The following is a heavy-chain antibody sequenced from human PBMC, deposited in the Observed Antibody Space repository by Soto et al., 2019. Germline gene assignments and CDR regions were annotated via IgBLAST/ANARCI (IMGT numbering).Heavy chain of an antibody. V-gene: IGHV4-59*01. D-gene: IGHD3-22*01. Sequence: PSETLSLTCTVSGGPISSYYWSWIRQPPGKGLEWIGYIYYSGSTNYNPSLKSRVTISVDTSKNQFSLKLSSVTAADTAVYYCARGGINYYDSSGYYHGRYYFDYWGQGTLVTVSS. CDR2: IYYSGST. J-gene: IGHJ4*02. CDR1: GGPISSYY. CDR3: ARGGINYYDSSGYYHGRYYFDY.